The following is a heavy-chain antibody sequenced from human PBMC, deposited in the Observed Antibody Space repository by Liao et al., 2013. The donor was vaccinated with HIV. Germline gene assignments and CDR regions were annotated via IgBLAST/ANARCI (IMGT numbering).Heavy chain of an antibody. Sequence: QVQLQQWGAGLLKPSETLSLTCAVYGGSFSGYYWSWIRQPPGKGLEWIGEIFHSGSTNYNPSLKSRVTISVDRSKNQFSLKLSSVTAADTAVYYCARGLEGYCSGGSCYMAWFDPWGQGTLVTVSS. CDR1: GGSFSGYY. V-gene: IGHV4-34*01. CDR3: ARGLEGYCSGGSCYMAWFDP. CDR2: IFHSGST. D-gene: IGHD2-15*01. J-gene: IGHJ5*02.